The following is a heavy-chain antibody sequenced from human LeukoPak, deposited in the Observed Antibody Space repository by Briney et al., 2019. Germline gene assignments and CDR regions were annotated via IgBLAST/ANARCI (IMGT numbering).Heavy chain of an antibody. D-gene: IGHD6-19*01. J-gene: IGHJ4*02. CDR1: GASVSSSDYY. CDR3: ARLGSGYPTPDY. Sequence: SETLSLTCTVSGASVSSSDYYWGWIRQPPGMRLEWIGNLYFSGNPYYNPSLNSRVTISVDTSKNQFSLKMRSVTTADTAVYYCARLGSGYPTPDYWGQGTLVTVSS. V-gene: IGHV4-39*01. CDR2: LYFSGNP.